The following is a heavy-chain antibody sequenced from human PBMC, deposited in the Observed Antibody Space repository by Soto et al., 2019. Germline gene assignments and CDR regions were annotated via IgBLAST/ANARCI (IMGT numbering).Heavy chain of an antibody. V-gene: IGHV3-48*02. Sequence: EVKLVESGGGLVQPGGSLRLSCAASGFSLSTYSMNWVCQAPGKGLEWLSYISSSTKTIFYADSVKGRFTISRDSANNSLYLQMNSLRDEDTAVYFCARGLGWRRGPFDCWGQGTLVAVSP. D-gene: IGHD2-21*01. CDR2: ISSSTKTI. CDR3: ARGLGWRRGPFDC. CDR1: GFSLSTYS. J-gene: IGHJ4*02.